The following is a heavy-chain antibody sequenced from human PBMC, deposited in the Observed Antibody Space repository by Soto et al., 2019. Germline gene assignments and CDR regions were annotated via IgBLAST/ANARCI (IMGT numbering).Heavy chain of an antibody. CDR3: AKDFESPPHDY. CDR1: GFTFSSYG. J-gene: IGHJ4*02. D-gene: IGHD3-9*01. Sequence: QVQLVESGGGVVQPGRSLRLSCAASGFTFSSYGMHWVRQAPGKGLEWVAVISYDGSNKYYADSVKGRFTISRDNSKNTLYLQMNSLRAEDTAVYYCAKDFESPPHDYWGQGTLVTVSS. CDR2: ISYDGSNK. V-gene: IGHV3-30*18.